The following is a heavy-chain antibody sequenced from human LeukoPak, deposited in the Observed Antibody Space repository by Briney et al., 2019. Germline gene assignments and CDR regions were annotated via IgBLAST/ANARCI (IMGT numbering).Heavy chain of an antibody. CDR2: ISSSGSPI. D-gene: IGHD3-3*01. V-gene: IGHV3-48*01. Sequence: GGSLRLSCAASGFRFSDYSMNWVRQAPGKGLEWISYISSSGSPIYYADSVKGRFTIARDNAKNSLFLQMNSLRAEDTAVYYCARVPRFSAIFGWGQGTTVTVSS. CDR1: GFRFSDYS. CDR3: ARVPRFSAIFG. J-gene: IGHJ6*02.